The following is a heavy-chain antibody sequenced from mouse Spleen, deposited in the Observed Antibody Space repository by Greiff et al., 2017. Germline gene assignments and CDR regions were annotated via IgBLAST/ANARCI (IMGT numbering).Heavy chain of an antibody. J-gene: IGHJ3*01. V-gene: IGHV14-2*01. CDR3: ARSGTGTRFAY. D-gene: IGHD4-1*01. Sequence: EVQLQQSGAELVKPGASVKLSCTASGFNITDYYMHWVKQRTEQGLEWIGRIDPEDGETKYAPNFQGKATITADTSSNTAYLQLSSLTSEDTAVYYCARSGTGTRFAYWGQGTLVTVSA. CDR2: IDPEDGET. CDR1: GFNITDYY.